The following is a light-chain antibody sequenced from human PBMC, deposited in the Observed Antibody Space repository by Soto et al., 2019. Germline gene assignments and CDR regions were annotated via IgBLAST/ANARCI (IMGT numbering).Light chain of an antibody. CDR1: QSVSTT. Sequence: EIVMTQSPATLPVSPGESATLSCRASQSVSTTLAWYQQKPGQAPRLLINSASTRATGVSARFSGSGSGTEFTLTISSLQSEDFAVYYCRPYNNWPYTFGQGTKVDIK. J-gene: IGKJ2*01. CDR2: SAS. CDR3: RPYNNWPYT. V-gene: IGKV3-15*01.